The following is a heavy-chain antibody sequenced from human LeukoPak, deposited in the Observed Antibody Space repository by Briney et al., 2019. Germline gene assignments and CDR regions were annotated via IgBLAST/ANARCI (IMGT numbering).Heavy chain of an antibody. CDR1: GGSFSGYY. J-gene: IGHJ4*02. V-gene: IGHV4-34*01. CDR2: INHSGST. Sequence: SETLSLTCAVYGGSFSGYYWSWIRQPPGKGLEWIGEINHSGSTNYNPSLKSRVTISVDTSKNQFSLKLSSVTAADTAVYYCARYGSGSYPNLDYWGQGTLVTVSS. D-gene: IGHD3-10*01. CDR3: ARYGSGSYPNLDY.